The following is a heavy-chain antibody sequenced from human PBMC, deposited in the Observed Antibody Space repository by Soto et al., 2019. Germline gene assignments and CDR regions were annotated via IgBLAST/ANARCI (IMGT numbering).Heavy chain of an antibody. CDR3: ANLGNYCSSTSCLYYYYGMDV. CDR2: ISYDGSNK. CDR1: GFTFSSYG. V-gene: IGHV3-30*18. Sequence: QVQLVESGGGVVQPGRSLRLSCAASGFTFSSYGMHWVRQAPGKGLEWVAVISYDGSNKYYADSVKGRFTISRDNSKNTLYLQMNSLRAEDTAVYYCANLGNYCSSTSCLYYYYGMDVCGQGTTVTVSS. J-gene: IGHJ6*02. D-gene: IGHD2-2*01.